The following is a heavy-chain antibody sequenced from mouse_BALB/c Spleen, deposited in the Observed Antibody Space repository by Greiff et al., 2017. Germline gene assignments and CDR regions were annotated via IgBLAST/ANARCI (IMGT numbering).Heavy chain of an antibody. CDR2: IRNKANGYTT. Sequence: EVQLVESGGGLVQPGGSLRLSCATSGFTFTDYYMSWVRQPPGKALEWLGFIRNKANGYTTEYSASVKGRFTISRDNSQSILYLQMNTLRAEDSATYYCARGDYCSSYAMDYWGQGTSVTVSS. CDR3: ARGDYCSSYAMDY. CDR1: GFTFTDYY. J-gene: IGHJ4*01. V-gene: IGHV7-3*02. D-gene: IGHD1-1*01.